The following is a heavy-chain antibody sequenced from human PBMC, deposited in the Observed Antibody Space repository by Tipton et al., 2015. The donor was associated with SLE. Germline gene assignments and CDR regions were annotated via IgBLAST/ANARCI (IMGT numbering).Heavy chain of an antibody. CDR2: TYYRSKWYN. CDR1: GDSVSSNSAA. J-gene: IGHJ3*02. Sequence: GLVKPSQTPSLTCAVSGDSVSSNSAAWNWIRQSPSRGLEWLGGTYYRSKWYNDYAVSVKSRITINPDTSKNQFSLQVNSVTPEDTAVYYCARLGPTGDLGDAFDIWGQGTMVTVSS. V-gene: IGHV6-1*01. CDR3: ARLGPTGDLGDAFDI. D-gene: IGHD7-27*01.